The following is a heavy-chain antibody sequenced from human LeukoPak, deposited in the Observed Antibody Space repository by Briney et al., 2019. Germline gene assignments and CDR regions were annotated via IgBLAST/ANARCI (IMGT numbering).Heavy chain of an antibody. J-gene: IGHJ4*02. CDR1: GFTFSSYS. D-gene: IGHD6-19*01. CDR2: ISSGSSTI. CDR3: ARVGSGSFDY. Sequence: GGSLRLSCAASGFTFSSYSMNWVRQAPGKGLEWVSYISSGSSTIYYADSVEGRFTISRDNAKNSLYLQMSGLRDEDTAVYYCARVGSGSFDYWGQGTLVTVSS. V-gene: IGHV3-48*02.